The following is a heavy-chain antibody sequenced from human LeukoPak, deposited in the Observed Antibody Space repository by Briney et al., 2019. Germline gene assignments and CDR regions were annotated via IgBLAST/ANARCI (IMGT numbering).Heavy chain of an antibody. CDR3: ARTSTRYYDFWSGYHGEYYYGMDV. J-gene: IGHJ6*02. Sequence: GGSLRLSCAASGFTFSSYWMSWVRQAPGKGLEWVANIKQDGSEKYYVDSVKGRFTISRDNAENSLYLQMNSLRAEDTAVYYCARTSTRYYDFWSGYHGEYYYGMDVWGQGTTVTVSS. V-gene: IGHV3-7*01. CDR1: GFTFSSYW. D-gene: IGHD3-3*01. CDR2: IKQDGSEK.